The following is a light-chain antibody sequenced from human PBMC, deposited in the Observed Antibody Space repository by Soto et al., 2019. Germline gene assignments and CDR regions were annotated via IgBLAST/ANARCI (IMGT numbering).Light chain of an antibody. Sequence: QSVLTQPASVSASPGQSITISCTGGKNGIVSSDYVSWYQQHPGKAPKLIIYGVSNRPSGISDLFSGSKSDNTASLTISGRQADDEGEYYFRPSTRSNTLVFGGGTNLTVL. J-gene: IGLJ3*02. V-gene: IGLV2-14*01. CDR2: GVS. CDR1: KNGIVSSDY. CDR3: RPSTRSNTLV.